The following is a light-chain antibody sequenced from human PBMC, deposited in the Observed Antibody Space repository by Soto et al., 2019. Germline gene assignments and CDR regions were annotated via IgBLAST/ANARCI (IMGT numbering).Light chain of an antibody. CDR3: CSYAGSRDVV. CDR2: EGS. Sequence: QSVLTQPASVSGSPGQSITISCTGTSSDVGSYTLVSWYQQHPGKAPKLMIYEGSKRPSGVSNRFSGSKSGNTASLTISGLQAEDEADYYCCSYAGSRDVVFGGGTKLTVL. CDR1: SSDVGSYTL. V-gene: IGLV2-23*01. J-gene: IGLJ2*01.